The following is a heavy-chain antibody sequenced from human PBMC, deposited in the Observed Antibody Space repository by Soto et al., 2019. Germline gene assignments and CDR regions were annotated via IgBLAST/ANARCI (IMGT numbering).Heavy chain of an antibody. CDR2: IYYSGST. D-gene: IGHD6-19*01. CDR3: ARVSSGWSPPDY. Sequence: PSETLSLTCTVSGGSISSYYWSWIRQPPGKGLEWIGYIYYSGSTNYNPSLKSRVTISVDTSKNQFSLKLSSVTAADTAVYCCARVSSGWSPPDYWGQGTLVTVSS. V-gene: IGHV4-59*01. J-gene: IGHJ4*02. CDR1: GGSISSYY.